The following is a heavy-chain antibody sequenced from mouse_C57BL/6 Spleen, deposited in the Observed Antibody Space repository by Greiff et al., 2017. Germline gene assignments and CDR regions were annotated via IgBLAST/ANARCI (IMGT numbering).Heavy chain of an antibody. Sequence: QVQLQQPGAELVKPGASVKVSCKASGYTFTSYWMHWVKQRPGQGLEWIGRIHPSDSDTNYNQKFKGKATLTVDKSSSTAYMQLRSLTSEDSAVYYCANEGVTTTHYAMDYWGQGTSVTVSS. CDR3: ANEGVTTTHYAMDY. D-gene: IGHD2-2*01. J-gene: IGHJ4*01. V-gene: IGHV1-74*01. CDR2: IHPSDSDT. CDR1: GYTFTSYW.